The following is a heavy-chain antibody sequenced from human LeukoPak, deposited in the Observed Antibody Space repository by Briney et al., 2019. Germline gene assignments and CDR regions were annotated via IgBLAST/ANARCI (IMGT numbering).Heavy chain of an antibody. D-gene: IGHD3-22*01. V-gene: IGHV3-66*01. Sequence: GFTVXXNYMSWVRQAPGKGLEWVSVIYSGGSTYYADSVKGRFTISRDNSKNTLYLQMNSLRAEDTAVYYCARDYDYDSSGYFLSWGQGTLVTVSS. CDR1: GFTVXXNY. J-gene: IGHJ5*02. CDR2: IYSGGST. CDR3: ARDYDYDSSGYFLS.